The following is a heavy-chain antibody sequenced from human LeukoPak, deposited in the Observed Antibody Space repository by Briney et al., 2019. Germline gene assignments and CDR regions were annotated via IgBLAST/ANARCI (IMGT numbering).Heavy chain of an antibody. CDR2: ITSTTDGGTT. J-gene: IGHJ4*02. CDR1: GFPFREAW. Sequence: GGSLRLSCAVSGFPFREAWMGRVRQAPGKGLEWVGRITSTTDGGTTDHAAPVRGRFTISRDDSKTTLYLQMNSLKTEDTAVYYCTTYLTTRGQGTLVTVSS. V-gene: IGHV3-15*01. D-gene: IGHD4/OR15-4a*01. CDR3: TTYLTT.